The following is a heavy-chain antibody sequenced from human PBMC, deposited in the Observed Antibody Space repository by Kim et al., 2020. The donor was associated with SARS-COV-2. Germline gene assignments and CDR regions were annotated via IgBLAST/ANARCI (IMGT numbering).Heavy chain of an antibody. CDR1: GGSFSSCC. Sequence: SETLSLTCAVYGGSFSSCCWSWIRQPPGKGLEWMWEINHSGSTNYNPSLKSRGTISVDTSKNQFSLKLSSGTAADTAVDDCSRLRYFSSTSCYPYYFDC. V-gene: IGHV4-34*01. CDR2: INHSGST. J-gene: IGHJ4*01. CDR3: SRLRYFSSTSCYPYYFDC. D-gene: IGHD2-2*01.